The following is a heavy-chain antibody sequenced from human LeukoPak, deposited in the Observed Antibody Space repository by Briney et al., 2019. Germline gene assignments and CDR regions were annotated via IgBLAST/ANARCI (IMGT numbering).Heavy chain of an antibody. CDR1: GGSFSGYY. J-gene: IGHJ4*02. D-gene: IGHD6-19*01. V-gene: IGHV4-34*01. Sequence: SETLSLTCAVYGGSFSGYYWSWIRQPPGKGLEWIGEINHSGSTNYNPSLKSRVTISVDTSKNQFSLKLSSVTAADTAVYYCAIPAGYSSGWVYWGQGTLVTVSS. CDR3: AIPAGYSSGWVY. CDR2: INHSGST.